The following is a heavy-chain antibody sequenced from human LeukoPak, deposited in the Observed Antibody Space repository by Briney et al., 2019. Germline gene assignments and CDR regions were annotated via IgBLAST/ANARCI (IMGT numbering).Heavy chain of an antibody. V-gene: IGHV1-2*02. J-gene: IGHJ6*02. D-gene: IGHD3-10*01. CDR2: INPNSGGT. CDR1: GFTFTGYY. Sequence: GGSLRLSCAASGFTFTGYYMHWVRQAPGQGLEWMGWINPNSGGTNYAQKFQGRVTMTRDTSISTAYMELSRLRSDDTAVYYCARDLKGVSLYYYGMDVWGQGTTVTVSS. CDR3: ARDLKGVSLYYYGMDV.